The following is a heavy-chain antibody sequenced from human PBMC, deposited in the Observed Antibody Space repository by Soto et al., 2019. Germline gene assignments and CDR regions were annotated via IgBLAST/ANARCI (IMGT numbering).Heavy chain of an antibody. CDR2: IWYDGNNK. CDR3: ARGLHSLFDY. V-gene: IGHV3-33*01. CDR1: GFTFSTYG. D-gene: IGHD2-21*01. Sequence: PGGSLSLSCAASGFTFSTYGMHWVRQAPGKGLECVAVIWYDGNNKYYADSVKGRFTISRDNSNNMLYVQMTSLRAEDTAVYYCARGLHSLFDYWGQGALVTVYS. J-gene: IGHJ4*02.